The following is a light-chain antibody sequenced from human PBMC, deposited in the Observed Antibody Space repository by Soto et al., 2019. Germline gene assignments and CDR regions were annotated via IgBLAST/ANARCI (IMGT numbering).Light chain of an antibody. V-gene: IGKV3-11*01. CDR2: DAS. Sequence: DIVLTQSPDTLSLSPGERATLSCRASQNIGSYLLWFQQKPGQAPRLRIYDASNRASGIPARFSGSGSGTDFTLTISSLETEDFAVYFCHHRSKWPYTFGQGTKVEIK. J-gene: IGKJ2*01. CDR3: HHRSKWPYT. CDR1: QNIGSY.